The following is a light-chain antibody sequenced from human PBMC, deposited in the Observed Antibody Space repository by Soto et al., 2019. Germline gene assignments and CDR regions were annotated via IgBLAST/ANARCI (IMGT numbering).Light chain of an antibody. J-gene: IGKJ1*01. CDR2: GAS. CDR1: QTVGSNY. V-gene: IGKV3-20*01. CDR3: QQYSSSPRT. Sequence: EIVLTQSPGTLSLSPGQRATLSCRASQTVGSNYLAWYQQKPGQAPRVLIHGASSRATGIPDRFNGSGYGKDFTFTISRLEPEDFAVYYCQQYSSSPRTFGQGTNGDIK.